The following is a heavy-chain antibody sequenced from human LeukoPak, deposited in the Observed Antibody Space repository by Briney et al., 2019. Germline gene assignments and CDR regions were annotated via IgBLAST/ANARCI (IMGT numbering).Heavy chain of an antibody. CDR3: ARRAMALRAIDY. Sequence: TSETLSLTCTVAGGSISSSSYYWGWIRKPAGKGLEWIGSINYSGSTYSNPSLKTRDTISVDTSKNQLSLKLSSLTAADTAVYYCARRAMALRAIDYWGQGTLVTVSS. D-gene: IGHD1-7*01. CDR1: GGSISSSSYY. CDR2: INYSGST. J-gene: IGHJ4*02. V-gene: IGHV4-39*01.